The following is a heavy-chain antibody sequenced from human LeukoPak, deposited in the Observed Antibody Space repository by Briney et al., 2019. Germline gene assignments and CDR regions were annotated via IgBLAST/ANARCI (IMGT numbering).Heavy chain of an antibody. Sequence: SETLSLTCTVSGGSISSGGYYWSWIRQHPGKGLEWIGYIYYSGSTYYNPSLKSRDTISVDTSKNQFSLKLSSVTAADTAVYYCARTGPPDSSGYYYGVRDFNWFDPWGQGTLVTVSS. J-gene: IGHJ5*02. D-gene: IGHD3-22*01. CDR1: GGSISSGGYY. V-gene: IGHV4-31*03. CDR2: IYYSGST. CDR3: ARTGPPDSSGYYYGVRDFNWFDP.